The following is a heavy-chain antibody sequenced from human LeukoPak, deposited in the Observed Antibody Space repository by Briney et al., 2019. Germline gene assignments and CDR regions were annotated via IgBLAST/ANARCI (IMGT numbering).Heavy chain of an antibody. CDR1: GFTFSSYD. J-gene: IGHJ4*02. CDR2: ISYDGSYK. CDR3: ARAPSVVTTTLEY. Sequence: AGGSLRLFCVASGFTFSSYDMHWVRQAPGKGLEWVAVISYDGSYKYYADSVKGRFTISRDNSENTLYLQMNSLRVEDTAVYYCARAPSVVTTTLEYWGQETVVTVSS. D-gene: IGHD4-23*01. V-gene: IGHV3-30*04.